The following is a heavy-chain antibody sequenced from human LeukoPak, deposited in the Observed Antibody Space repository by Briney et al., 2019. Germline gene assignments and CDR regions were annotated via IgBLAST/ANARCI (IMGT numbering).Heavy chain of an antibody. V-gene: IGHV3-74*01. CDR2: IASDGSST. Sequence: GGSLRLSCAASGSTFSSYWMNWVRPAPGKGLVWVSRIASDGSSTTYADSVKGRFSISRDNAKNTLYLQMNSLRVEDTAVYYCARGRPHGNDYWGQGTLVTVSS. J-gene: IGHJ4*02. CDR3: ARGRPHGNDY. CDR1: GSTFSSYW. D-gene: IGHD4-23*01.